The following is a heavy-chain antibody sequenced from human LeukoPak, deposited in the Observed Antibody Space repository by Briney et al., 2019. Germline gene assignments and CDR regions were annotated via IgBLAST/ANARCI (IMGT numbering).Heavy chain of an antibody. D-gene: IGHD3-9*01. Sequence: PSQTLSLTCSVSGDSITTFGSSWGWVRQPPGKGLEWIGNMYYDGSTHPNPSLKSRVTISADTSKNHFSLRLTSVTAADTAVYFCVRSHPGDDAVTGFSGWGQGTLVVVSS. CDR3: VRSHPGDDAVTGFSG. CDR1: GDSITTFGSS. CDR2: MYYDGST. V-gene: IGHV4-39*02. J-gene: IGHJ4*02.